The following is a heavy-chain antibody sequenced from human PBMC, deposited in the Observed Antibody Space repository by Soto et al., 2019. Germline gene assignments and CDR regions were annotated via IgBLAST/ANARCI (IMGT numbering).Heavy chain of an antibody. Sequence: SVKVSCKASGGTFSSYAISWVRQAPGQGLEWMGGIIPIFGTANYAQKFQGRVTITADESTSTAYMELSSLRSEDTAVYYCARGGYSYGVFDYWGQGTLVTVSS. CDR1: GGTFSSYA. J-gene: IGHJ4*02. CDR2: IIPIFGTA. D-gene: IGHD5-18*01. CDR3: ARGGYSYGVFDY. V-gene: IGHV1-69*13.